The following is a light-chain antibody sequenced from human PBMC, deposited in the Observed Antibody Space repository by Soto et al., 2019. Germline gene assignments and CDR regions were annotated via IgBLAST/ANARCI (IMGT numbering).Light chain of an antibody. CDR2: KAS. CDR3: QQYDSFSWT. Sequence: DIQMNQSPSSLSASVGDRVTITCRASQSILSWLAWYQQKPGKAPKLLIYKASSLESGVPSRYSGSGSGTEFTLTISSLLPDDSATYYCQQYDSFSWTFGQGTMVEVK. V-gene: IGKV1-5*03. J-gene: IGKJ1*01. CDR1: QSILSW.